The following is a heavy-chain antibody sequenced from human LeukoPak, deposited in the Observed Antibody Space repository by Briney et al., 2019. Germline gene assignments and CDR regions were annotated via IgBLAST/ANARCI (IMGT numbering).Heavy chain of an antibody. CDR3: AKVVGYDFWSGYYTGHYYYYMDV. CDR2: IRYDGSNK. CDR1: GFTFSSYG. D-gene: IGHD3-3*01. V-gene: IGHV3-30*02. J-gene: IGHJ6*03. Sequence: GGSLRLSCAASGFTFSSYGMHWVRQAPGKGLEWVAFIRYDGSNKYYADSVKGRFTISRGNSKNTLYLQMNSLRVEDTAVYYCAKVVGYDFWSGYYTGHYYYYMDVWGKGTTVTVSS.